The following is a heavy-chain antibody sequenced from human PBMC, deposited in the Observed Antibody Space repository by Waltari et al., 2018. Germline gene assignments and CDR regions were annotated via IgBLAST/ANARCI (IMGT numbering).Heavy chain of an antibody. Sequence: QVQLVQSGAEGKKAGASVKVSCKASGYTFTSYAMHWVGQAPGQRLEWMGWINAGNGNTKYSQKFQGRVTITRDTSASTAYMELSSLRSEDTAVYYCARGGYQFDAFDIWGQGTMVTVSS. J-gene: IGHJ3*02. CDR2: INAGNGNT. CDR3: ARGGYQFDAFDI. CDR1: GYTFTSYA. V-gene: IGHV1-3*01. D-gene: IGHD3-22*01.